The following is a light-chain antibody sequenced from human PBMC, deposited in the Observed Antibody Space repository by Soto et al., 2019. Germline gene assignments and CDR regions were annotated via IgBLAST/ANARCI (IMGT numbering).Light chain of an antibody. J-gene: IGKJ1*01. CDR2: GAS. CDR1: QSVSSSY. Sequence: EILLTQSPATLPVSPGERATLSCRASQSVSSSYLAWYQQKPGQSPRLLISGASTRATGIPASFSGSGSGTDFTLTISCLQSEDFATYYCQQYYSYPWTFGQGTKVDI. V-gene: IGKV3-15*01. CDR3: QQYYSYPWT.